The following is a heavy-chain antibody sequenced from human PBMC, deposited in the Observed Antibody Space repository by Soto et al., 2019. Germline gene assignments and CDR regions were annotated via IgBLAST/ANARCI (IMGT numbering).Heavy chain of an antibody. CDR2: ISGSGGST. J-gene: IGHJ6*02. Sequence: GGSLRLSCAASGFTFSSYAMSWVRQAPGKGLEWVSAISGSGGSTYYADSVKGRFTIFRDNSKNTLYLQMNSLRAEDTAVYYSAKDRIQLWSQRRYYYYYGMDVWGQGTTVTV. D-gene: IGHD5-18*01. CDR1: GFTFSSYA. CDR3: AKDRIQLWSQRRYYYYYGMDV. V-gene: IGHV3-23*01.